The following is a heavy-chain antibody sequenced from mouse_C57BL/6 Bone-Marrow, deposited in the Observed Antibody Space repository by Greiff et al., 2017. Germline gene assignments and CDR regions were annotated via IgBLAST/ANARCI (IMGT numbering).Heavy chain of an antibody. CDR3: ARGPITNAWFAY. V-gene: IGHV1-34*01. J-gene: IGHJ3*01. Sequence: EVQLQQSGPELVKPGASVKMSCKASGYTFTDYYMHWVKQSPGKSLEWIGYIYPNNGGNGYNQKFKGKATLTVDKASSTAYMELRSLTSEDSAVYYCARGPITNAWFAYWGQGTLVTVSA. D-gene: IGHD1-1*01. CDR2: IYPNNGGN. CDR1: GYTFTDYY.